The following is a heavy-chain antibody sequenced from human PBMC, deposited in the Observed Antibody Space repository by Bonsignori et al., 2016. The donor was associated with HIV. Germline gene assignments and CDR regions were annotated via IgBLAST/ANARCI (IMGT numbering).Heavy chain of an antibody. J-gene: IGHJ5*02. D-gene: IGHD3-16*01. V-gene: IGHV1-8*01. Sequence: WVRQAPGQGLEWMGWMNPNSGNTGYAQKFQGRVTMTRNTSISTAYMELSSLRSEDTAVYYCASRAWPSSLGAPTTTPNWFDPWGPGNPGHRLL. CDR2: MNPNSGNT. CDR3: ASRAWPSSLGAPTTTPNWFDP.